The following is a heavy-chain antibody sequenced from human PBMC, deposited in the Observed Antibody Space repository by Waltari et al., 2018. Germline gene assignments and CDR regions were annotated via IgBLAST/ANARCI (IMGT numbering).Heavy chain of an antibody. Sequence: EVQLVESGGGLVQPGGSLRLSCAASGFTFSSYSMNWVRQAPGKGLEWVSYISSSSSTIYYADSVKGRFTISRDNAKNSLYLQMNSLRAEDTAVYYCAVLTGFRELPFSHGMDVWGQGTTVTVSS. V-gene: IGHV3-48*01. CDR1: GFTFSSYS. CDR3: AVLTGFRELPFSHGMDV. D-gene: IGHD3-10*01. J-gene: IGHJ6*02. CDR2: ISSSSSTI.